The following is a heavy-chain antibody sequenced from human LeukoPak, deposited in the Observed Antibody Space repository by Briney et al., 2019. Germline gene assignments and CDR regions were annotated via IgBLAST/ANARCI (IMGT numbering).Heavy chain of an antibody. J-gene: IGHJ4*02. CDR2: IKQDGSKK. D-gene: IGHD1-26*01. CDR3: AKASWELLDFDY. CDR1: GFPFSSYW. V-gene: IGHV3-7*03. Sequence: GGSLRLSCVASGFPFSSYWMTWVRQAPGKGLEWVANIKQDGSKKSYVDSVKGRFTISRDNPKNTLYLQMNSLRAEDTAVYYCAKASWELLDFDYWGQGTLVTVSS.